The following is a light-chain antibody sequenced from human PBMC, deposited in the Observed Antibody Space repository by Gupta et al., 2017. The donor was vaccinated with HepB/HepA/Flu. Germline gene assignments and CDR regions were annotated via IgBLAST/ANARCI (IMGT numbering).Light chain of an antibody. CDR3: QQRINWPLT. CDR1: QSVSRY. V-gene: IGKV3-11*01. CDR2: DAS. Sequence: EIVFTQSPVTLSLSPGERATLSCRASQSVSRYLAWYQQKPGQPPSLLVFDASNRATGVPARFSGSGSGTDFTLTISSREPEDVAVYYCQQRINWPLTFGGGTRVEIK. J-gene: IGKJ4*01.